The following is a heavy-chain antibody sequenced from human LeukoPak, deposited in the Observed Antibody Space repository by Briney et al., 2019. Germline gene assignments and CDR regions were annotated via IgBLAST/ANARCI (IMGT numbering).Heavy chain of an antibody. D-gene: IGHD6-19*01. CDR1: GGSFSGYY. V-gene: IGHV4-34*01. CDR2: INHSGST. Sequence: SETLSLTCAVYGGSFSGYYWSWIRQPPGKGLEWIGEINHSGSTNYNPSLMSRVTISVDPSKNQYSLKLSSVTAADTAVYYCARGQWLGLGNYYYGMDVWGQGTTVTVSS. CDR3: ARGQWLGLGNYYYGMDV. J-gene: IGHJ6*02.